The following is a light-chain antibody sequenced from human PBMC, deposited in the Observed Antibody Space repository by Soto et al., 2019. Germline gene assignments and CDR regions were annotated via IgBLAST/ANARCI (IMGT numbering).Light chain of an antibody. CDR1: KLGDKY. J-gene: IGLJ1*01. CDR3: QAWDSSLYV. V-gene: IGLV3-1*01. Sequence: SYELTQPPSVSVSPGQTASITCSGDKLGDKYACWYQQKPRQSPVLVIYQDSKRPSGIPERFSGSNSGNTATLTISGTQAMDEADYYCQAWDSSLYVFGTGTKVTVL. CDR2: QDS.